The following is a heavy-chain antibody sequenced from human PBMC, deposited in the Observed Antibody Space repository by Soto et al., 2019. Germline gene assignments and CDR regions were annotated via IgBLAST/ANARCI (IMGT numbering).Heavy chain of an antibody. CDR1: DFDFSSYG. V-gene: IGHV3-30*03. CDR3: ARDSGWPILNFDN. J-gene: IGHJ4*02. CDR2: SSYDGRKT. D-gene: IGHD3-10*01. Sequence: PGGSLRLSCAASDFDFSSYGIHWVSQAPGKGLEWVAASSYDGRKTVYADSAKGRFTVSKQMSKNTAFLQMNALRNEDTAVYLCARDSGWPILNFDNWSQGTPVTVSS.